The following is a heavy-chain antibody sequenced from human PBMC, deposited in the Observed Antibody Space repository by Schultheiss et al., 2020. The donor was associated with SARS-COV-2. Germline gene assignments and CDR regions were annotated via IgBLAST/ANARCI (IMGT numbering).Heavy chain of an antibody. V-gene: IGHV4-59*01. CDR3: ARDRYYGDYDYYYGMDV. CDR1: GGSISTYY. CDR2: IYYSGST. D-gene: IGHD4-17*01. J-gene: IGHJ6*02. Sequence: SETLSLTCTVSGGSISTYYWSWIRQHPGKGLEWIGYIYYSGSTNYNPSLKSRVTISVDTSKNQFSLKLSSVTAADTAVYYCARDRYYGDYDYYYGMDVWGQGTTVTVSS.